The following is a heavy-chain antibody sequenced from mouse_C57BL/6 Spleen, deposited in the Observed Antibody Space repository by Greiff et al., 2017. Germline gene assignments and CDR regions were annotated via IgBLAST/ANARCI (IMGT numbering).Heavy chain of an antibody. CDR2: INPGSGGT. CDR1: GYAFTNYL. J-gene: IGHJ2*01. V-gene: IGHV1-54*01. D-gene: IGHD2-1*01. CDR3: ARSRGNYQDYFDY. Sequence: QVQLQQSGAELVRPGTSVKVSCKASGYAFTNYLIEWVKQRPGQGLEWIGVINPGSGGTNYNEKFKGKATLTADKSSSTAYMQLSSLTSEDSAVYFCARSRGNYQDYFDYWGQGTTLTVSS.